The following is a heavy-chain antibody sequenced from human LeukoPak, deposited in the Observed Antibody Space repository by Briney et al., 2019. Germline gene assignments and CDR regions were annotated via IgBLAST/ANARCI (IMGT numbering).Heavy chain of an antibody. D-gene: IGHD3-10*01. Sequence: AASVKVSCKASGGTFSSYAISWVRQAPGQGLEWMGRIIPIFGTANYAQKFQGRVTITADKSTSTAYMELSSLRSEDTAVYYCARDTKESDYGSGSYSDYWGQGTLVTVSS. CDR1: GGTFSSYA. CDR3: ARDTKESDYGSGSYSDY. J-gene: IGHJ4*02. V-gene: IGHV1-69*06. CDR2: IIPIFGTA.